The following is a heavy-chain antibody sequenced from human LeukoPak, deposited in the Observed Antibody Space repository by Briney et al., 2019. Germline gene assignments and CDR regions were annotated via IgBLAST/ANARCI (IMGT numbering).Heavy chain of an antibody. J-gene: IGHJ5*01. V-gene: IGHV4-30-4*01. CDR1: GGSLSSGDYY. D-gene: IGHD3-10*01. CDR2: IYHSGST. Sequence: SETLSLTCTVSGGSLSSGDYYWSWIRQPPGKGLEWLGYIYHSGSTYYNPSLKSRVTLSVDTSKNQFSLKLTSVTAADTAVYYCAKGFGYYGSGSYPWFDSWGQGTLVTVSS. CDR3: AKGFGYYGSGSYPWFDS.